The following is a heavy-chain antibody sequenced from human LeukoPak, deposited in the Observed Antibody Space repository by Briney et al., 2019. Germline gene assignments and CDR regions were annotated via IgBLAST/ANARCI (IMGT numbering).Heavy chain of an antibody. CDR1: GFTFNIYA. Sequence: GGSLRLSCAASGFTFNIYAMSWVRQAPGKGLEWVSAISGSGGSTYYADSVKGRFTISRDNSKNTLYLQMNSLRAEDTAVYYCAKLGSYCSSTPTRCWFDPWGQGTLVTVSS. CDR2: ISGSGGST. D-gene: IGHD2-2*01. V-gene: IGHV3-23*01. J-gene: IGHJ5*02. CDR3: AKLGSYCSSTPTRCWFDP.